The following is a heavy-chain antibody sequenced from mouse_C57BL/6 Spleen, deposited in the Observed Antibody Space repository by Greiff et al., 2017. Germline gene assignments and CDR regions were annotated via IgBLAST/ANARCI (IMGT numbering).Heavy chain of an antibody. V-gene: IGHV1-26*01. CDR3: AREDEGAMDY. J-gene: IGHJ4*01. CDR2: INPNNGGT. CDR1: GYTFTDYY. Sequence: EVQLQQSGPELVKPGASVKISCKASGYTFTDYYMNWVKQSHGKSLEWIGDINPNNGGTSYNQKFKGKATLTVDKSSSTAYMELRSLTSEDSAVYYCAREDEGAMDYWGQGTSVTVSS.